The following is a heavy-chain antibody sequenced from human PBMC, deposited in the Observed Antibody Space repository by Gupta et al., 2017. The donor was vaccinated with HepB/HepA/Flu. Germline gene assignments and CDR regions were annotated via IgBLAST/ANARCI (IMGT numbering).Heavy chain of an antibody. V-gene: IGHV4-39*01. J-gene: IGHJ6*02. CDR1: GGAISGSNYR. Sequence: QVQLQASGPGLVKPSETLSVTCTVPGGAISGSNYRWTWIRQPPGKGLEWIGSMIYGGSTFYNSSLKSRVTISVEASKNQFSLKLSAVTAADTAVYYCGRHIIYYGMNLWGQGTTVTVSS. CDR3: GRHIIYYGMNL. CDR2: MIYGGST. D-gene: IGHD3-10*01.